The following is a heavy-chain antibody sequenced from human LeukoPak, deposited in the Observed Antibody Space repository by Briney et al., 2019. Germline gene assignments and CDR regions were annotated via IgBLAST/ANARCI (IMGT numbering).Heavy chain of an antibody. V-gene: IGHV1-18*01. CDR3: ARDRYDSSGYYYVGYYYYMDV. Sequence: ASVKVSCKASGYTFTSYGISWVRQAPGQGLEWMGWISAYNGNTNYAQKLQGRVTMTTDTSTSTAYMELRSLRSDDTAVYYCARDRYDSSGYYYVGYYYYMDVWGKGTTVTISS. CDR2: ISAYNGNT. J-gene: IGHJ6*03. D-gene: IGHD3-22*01. CDR1: GYTFTSYG.